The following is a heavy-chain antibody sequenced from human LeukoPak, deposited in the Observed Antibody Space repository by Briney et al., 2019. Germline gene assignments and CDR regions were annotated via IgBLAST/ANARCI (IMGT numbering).Heavy chain of an antibody. CDR2: IRYDGGNK. V-gene: IGHV3-30*02. CDR1: GFIFSDYG. CDR3: AKEGTASKPSDLDY. D-gene: IGHD1/OR15-1a*01. Sequence: GGSLRLSCAASGFIFSDYGMHWVRQAPGKGLEWVTFIRYDGGNKYYADSVKGRFTISRDNSKNIVYLQMNSLSSEDTAVYYCAKEGTASKPSDLDYWGQGTVVTVSS. J-gene: IGHJ4*02.